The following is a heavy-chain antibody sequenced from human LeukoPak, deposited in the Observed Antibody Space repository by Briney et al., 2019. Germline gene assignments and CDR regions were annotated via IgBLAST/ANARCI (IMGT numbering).Heavy chain of an antibody. CDR1: GFTFSNAW. V-gene: IGHV3-15*01. D-gene: IGHD3-9*01. Sequence: NSGGSLRLSCAASGFTFSNAWMSWVRQAPGEGLEWVGRIKSKTDGGTTDYAAPVKGRFTISRDDSKNTLYLQMNSLKTEDTAVYYCTTLLWYYDILTGYYRCDYWGQGTLVTVSS. CDR3: TTLLWYYDILTGYYRCDY. CDR2: IKSKTDGGTT. J-gene: IGHJ4*02.